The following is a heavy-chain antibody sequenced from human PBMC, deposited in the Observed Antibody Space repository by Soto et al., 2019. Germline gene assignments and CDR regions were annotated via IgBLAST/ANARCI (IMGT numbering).Heavy chain of an antibody. CDR3: ARDRYCSGGSCSSSYQYFQH. Sequence: QVQLQQWGAGLLKPSETLSLTCAVYGGSFSGYYWSWIRQPPGKGLEWIGEINHSGSTNYNPSLKSRVTISVDTSKHQFSLKLSSVTAADTAVYYCARDRYCSGGSCSSSYQYFQHWGQGTLVTVSS. D-gene: IGHD2-15*01. CDR2: INHSGST. V-gene: IGHV4-34*01. CDR1: GGSFSGYY. J-gene: IGHJ1*01.